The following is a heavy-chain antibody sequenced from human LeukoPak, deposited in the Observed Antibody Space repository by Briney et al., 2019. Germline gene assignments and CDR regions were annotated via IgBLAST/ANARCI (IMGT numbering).Heavy chain of an antibody. CDR3: AAGRRLGELFFDY. J-gene: IGHJ4*02. V-gene: IGHV1-69*01. CDR2: INPIFNIL. D-gene: IGHD3-10*01. CDR1: EGTFGGYS. Sequence: SVKVSCKASEGTFGGYSIDWVRQAPGQGLDWVGGINPIFNILYYAQNFQGRVTITADESTNTAYLELDSLKHDDTAVYYCAAGRRLGELFFDYWGQGTLVTVSS.